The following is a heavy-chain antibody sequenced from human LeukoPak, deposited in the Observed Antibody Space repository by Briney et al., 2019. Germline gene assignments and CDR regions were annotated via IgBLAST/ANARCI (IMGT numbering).Heavy chain of an antibody. J-gene: IGHJ4*02. Sequence: GGSLRPSCAASGFTFSSYGMHWVRQAPGKGLEWVAVISYDGSNKYYADSVKGRFTISGDNSKNTLYLQMNSLRAEDTAVYYCAKESVAGIYYFDYWGQGTLVTVSS. V-gene: IGHV3-30*18. CDR3: AKESVAGIYYFDY. CDR1: GFTFSSYG. D-gene: IGHD6-19*01. CDR2: ISYDGSNK.